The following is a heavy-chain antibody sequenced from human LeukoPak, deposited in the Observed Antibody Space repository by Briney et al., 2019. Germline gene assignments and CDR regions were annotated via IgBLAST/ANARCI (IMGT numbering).Heavy chain of an antibody. J-gene: IGHJ4*02. CDR3: ARDTPYDYVWGSYLDDY. Sequence: GGSLRLSCEGSAFIFSGHWMNWVRQTPGKGLEWVASIKEGGSERQYVDSVKGRFTISRDNAKNSLYLQMNSLRAEDTAVYYCARDTPYDYVWGSYLDDYWGQGTLVTVSS. CDR2: IKEGGSER. CDR1: AFIFSGHW. V-gene: IGHV3-7*01. D-gene: IGHD3-16*02.